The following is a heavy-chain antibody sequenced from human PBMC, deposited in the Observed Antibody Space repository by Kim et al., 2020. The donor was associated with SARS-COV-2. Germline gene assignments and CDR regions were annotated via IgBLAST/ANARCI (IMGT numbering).Heavy chain of an antibody. V-gene: IGHV4-4*02. CDR3: ARLSNVPKFIDL. CDR2: IYHSGTT. Sequence: SETLSLTCGVSGVSISNNHWWSWVRQPPGKGLEWIGEIYHSGTTNYNPSLKNRVTLSVDKSENQFSLRLTSVTAADTAMYYCARLSNVPKFIDLWGQGTMVIVSS. CDR1: GVSISNNHW. J-gene: IGHJ3*01. D-gene: IGHD3-9*01.